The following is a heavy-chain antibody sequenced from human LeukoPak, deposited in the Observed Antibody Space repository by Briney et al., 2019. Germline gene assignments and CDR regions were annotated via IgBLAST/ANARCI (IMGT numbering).Heavy chain of an antibody. Sequence: SETLSLTCAVYGGSISGYYWSWIRQPPGKGLEWIGEVHHSERTNYIPPLKSRVTISLDTSKNQFSLKLSSVTAADTAVYYCARGDYGGNTYFFDYWGQGTLVTVSS. CDR1: GGSISGYY. CDR2: VHHSERT. V-gene: IGHV4-34*01. J-gene: IGHJ4*02. D-gene: IGHD4-23*01. CDR3: ARGDYGGNTYFFDY.